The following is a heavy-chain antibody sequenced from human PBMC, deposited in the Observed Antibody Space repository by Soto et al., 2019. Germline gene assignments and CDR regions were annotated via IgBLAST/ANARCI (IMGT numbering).Heavy chain of an antibody. Sequence: SETLSLTCTVSGGSISSGGYYWSWIRQHPGKGLEWIGYIYYSGSTYYNPSLKSRVTISVDTSKNQFSLKLSSVTAADTAVYYCARARTVFFAQYSSSPGWFDPWGQGTLGTVSS. D-gene: IGHD6-6*01. J-gene: IGHJ5*02. V-gene: IGHV4-31*03. CDR2: IYYSGST. CDR1: GGSISSGGYY. CDR3: ARARTVFFAQYSSSPGWFDP.